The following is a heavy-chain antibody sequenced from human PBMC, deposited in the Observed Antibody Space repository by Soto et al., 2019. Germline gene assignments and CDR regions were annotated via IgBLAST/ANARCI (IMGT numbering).Heavy chain of an antibody. D-gene: IGHD1-20*01. J-gene: IGHJ5*02. CDR2: IYYSGST. CDR3: ARAPITGTPRGNWFDP. Sequence: SETLSLTCTVSGGSISSGGYYWSWIRQHPGKGLEWIGYIYYSGSTYYNPSLKSRVTISVDTSKNQFSLKLSSVTAADTAVYYCARAPITGTPRGNWFDPWGQGTLVTVSS. V-gene: IGHV4-31*03. CDR1: GGSISSGGYY.